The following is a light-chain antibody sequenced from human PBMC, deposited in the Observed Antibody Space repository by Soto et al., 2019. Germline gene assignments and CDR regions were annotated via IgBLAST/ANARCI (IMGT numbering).Light chain of an antibody. Sequence: QSVLTQPPSVSGAPGQRVTISCTGSSSNIGAGYDVHWYQQLPGTAPKLLIYGNSNRPSGVPDRFSGSKSGTPASLAITGLQAEDEADYSCQSYDSSLGVFGTGTKVTV. J-gene: IGLJ1*01. CDR2: GNS. V-gene: IGLV1-40*01. CDR3: QSYDSSLGV. CDR1: SSNIGAGYD.